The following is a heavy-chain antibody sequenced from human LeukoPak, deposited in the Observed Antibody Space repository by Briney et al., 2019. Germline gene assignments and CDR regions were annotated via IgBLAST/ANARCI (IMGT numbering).Heavy chain of an antibody. CDR2: INWNGDTT. CDR3: AKNGDRGAYCSGGTCYPYYYYYMDV. Sequence: GGSLRLSCAASGFTFDDYGMTWVRQAPGKGLEWVAGINWNGDTTGYADSVRGRFTISRDNSRNTLYLQMNSLRAEDTAIYYCAKNGDRGAYCSGGTCYPYYYYYMDVWGKGTTVTISS. V-gene: IGHV3-20*04. CDR1: GFTFDDYG. J-gene: IGHJ6*03. D-gene: IGHD2-15*01.